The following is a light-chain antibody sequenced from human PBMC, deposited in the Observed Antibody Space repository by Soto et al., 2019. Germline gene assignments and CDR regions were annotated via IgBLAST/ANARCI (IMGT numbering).Light chain of an antibody. V-gene: IGLV1-40*01. CDR1: SSNIGTGYD. CDR3: QSYDPGRTIVV. J-gene: IGLJ2*01. CDR2: GNK. Sequence: QSVLAQPPSVSGAPGQMVNISCSGSSSNIGTGYDVHWYQVVPGTGPRLLIYGNKNRPSGVPARFSGSRSETSASLAITGLQPEDEADYYCQSYDPGRTIVVFGGGTKLTVL.